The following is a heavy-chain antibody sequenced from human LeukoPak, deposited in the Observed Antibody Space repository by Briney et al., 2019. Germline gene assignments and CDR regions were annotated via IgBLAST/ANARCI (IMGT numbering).Heavy chain of an antibody. Sequence: GGSLRLSCAASGFTFSSYAMDWVRQAPGKGLEWVAVISYDGSNKYYADSVKGRFTISRDNSKNTLYLQMNSLRAEDTAVYYCAKVAVRAYYYGSGSQNHWGQGTLVTVSS. CDR2: ISYDGSNK. D-gene: IGHD3-10*01. J-gene: IGHJ5*02. CDR1: GFTFSSYA. V-gene: IGHV3-30*04. CDR3: AKVAVRAYYYGSGSQNH.